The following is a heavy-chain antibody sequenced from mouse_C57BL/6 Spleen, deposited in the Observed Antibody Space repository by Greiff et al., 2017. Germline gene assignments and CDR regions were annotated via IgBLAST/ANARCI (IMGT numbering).Heavy chain of an antibody. Sequence: QVQLQQPGAELVMPGASVKLSCKASGYTFTSYWMHWVQQRPGQGLEWIGEIDPSASNTNYNQQFTGKSTLTVDTYSRTAYMQLSSLTSESSAVFYGALDYEEGFAYWGQGTLVTVSA. CDR1: GYTFTSYW. CDR2: IDPSASNT. D-gene: IGHD2-4*01. CDR3: ALDYEEGFAY. J-gene: IGHJ3*01. V-gene: IGHV1-69*01.